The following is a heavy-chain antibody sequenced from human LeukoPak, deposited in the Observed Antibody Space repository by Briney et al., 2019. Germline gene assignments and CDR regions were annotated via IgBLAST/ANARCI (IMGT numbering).Heavy chain of an antibody. V-gene: IGHV3-11*06. CDR2: ISSSSSYT. Sequence: GGSLRLSCAASGFTFSDYYMSWIRQAPGKGLEWVSYISSSSSYTNYADSVKGRFTISRDNAKNSLYLQMNCLRAEDTAVYYCARFYYDYVWGSYRYTQFDYWGQGTLVTVSS. CDR1: GFTFSDYY. D-gene: IGHD3-16*02. CDR3: ARFYYDYVWGSYRYTQFDY. J-gene: IGHJ4*02.